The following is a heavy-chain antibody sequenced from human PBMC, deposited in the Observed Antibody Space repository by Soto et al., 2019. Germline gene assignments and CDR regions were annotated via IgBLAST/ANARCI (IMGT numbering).Heavy chain of an antibody. CDR2: ISYSGNT. D-gene: IGHD2-15*01. CDR1: GGSIISGY. CDR3: AGLRGYAGSPIDY. Sequence: SETLSLTCTVSGGSIISGYWSWIRQPPGKGLEWIGYISYSGNTNYNPSLKSRVTMSVDTPKNQFSLRLSSVTTADTAVYYCAGLRGYAGSPIDYWGQGTLVTVS. V-gene: IGHV4-59*01. J-gene: IGHJ4*02.